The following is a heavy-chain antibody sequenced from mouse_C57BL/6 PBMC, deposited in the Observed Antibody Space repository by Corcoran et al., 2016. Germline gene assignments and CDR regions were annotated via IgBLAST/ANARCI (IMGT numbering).Heavy chain of an antibody. Sequence: QVQLKQSGAELVRPGASVKLSCKASGYTFTDYYINWVKQRPGQGLEWIARIYPGSGNTYYNEKFKGKATLTAEKSSSTAYMQLSSLTSEDSAVYFCARDPAYDTIGAMDYWGQGTSVTVSS. CDR3: ARDPAYDTIGAMDY. J-gene: IGHJ4*01. CDR1: GYTFTDYY. V-gene: IGHV1-76*01. D-gene: IGHD2-3*01. CDR2: IYPGSGNT.